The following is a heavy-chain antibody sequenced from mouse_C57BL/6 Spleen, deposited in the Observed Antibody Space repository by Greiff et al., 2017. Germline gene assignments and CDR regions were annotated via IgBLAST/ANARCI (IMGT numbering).Heavy chain of an antibody. Sequence: QVQLQQSGPELVKPGASVKISCKASGYAFSSSWMNWVKQRPGKGLEWIGRIYPGDGDTNYNGKFKGKATLTADKSSGTAYMQLSSLTSEDSAVYFGARKGEDYGSWYFDVGGTGTTVTVSS. CDR3: ARKGEDYGSWYFDV. D-gene: IGHD1-1*01. CDR2: IYPGDGDT. V-gene: IGHV1-82*01. CDR1: GYAFSSSW. J-gene: IGHJ1*03.